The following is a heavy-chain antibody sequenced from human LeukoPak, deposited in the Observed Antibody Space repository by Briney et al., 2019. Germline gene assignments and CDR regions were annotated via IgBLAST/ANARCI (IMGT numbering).Heavy chain of an antibody. J-gene: IGHJ3*02. CDR1: GFNFHTYA. CDR2: VLFDGSDQ. V-gene: IGHV3-30*04. D-gene: IGHD2-2*01. Sequence: PGGSLRLSCASSGFNFHTYAMKWVRQARGKGLEGLAVVLFDGSDQFYADSVQGRFTISRDNFKNTLYLQMNSLRAEDTAVYYCANQYCSSTSCYRSMVAFDIWGQGTMVTVSS. CDR3: ANQYCSSTSCYRSMVAFDI.